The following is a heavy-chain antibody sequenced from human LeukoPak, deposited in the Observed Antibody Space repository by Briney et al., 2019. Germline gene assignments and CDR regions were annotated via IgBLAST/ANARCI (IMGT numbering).Heavy chain of an antibody. CDR3: ARGPGGYDN. Sequence: GGSLRLSCAASGFTVSSNYMTWVRQAPGKGLEWVPVIFGGGSTYYADSVKGRFTISRDNSKNTLFLQMNSLRVEDTAVYYCARGPGGYDNWGQGTLVTVSS. D-gene: IGHD3-16*01. J-gene: IGHJ4*02. V-gene: IGHV3-66*01. CDR2: IFGGGST. CDR1: GFTVSSNY.